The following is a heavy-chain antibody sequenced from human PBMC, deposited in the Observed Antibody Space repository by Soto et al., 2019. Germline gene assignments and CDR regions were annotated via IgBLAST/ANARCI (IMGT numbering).Heavy chain of an antibody. CDR3: ARDTSSDYYYYMDV. D-gene: IGHD2-2*01. CDR1: GFTVSSNY. Sequence: GGSLRLSCVASGFTVSSNYMSWVRQAPGKGLEWVSVIYSGGSTYYADSVKGRFTISRHNSKNTLYLQMNSLRAEDTAVYYCARDTSSDYYYYMDVWGKGTTVTVSS. CDR2: IYSGGST. V-gene: IGHV3-53*04. J-gene: IGHJ6*03.